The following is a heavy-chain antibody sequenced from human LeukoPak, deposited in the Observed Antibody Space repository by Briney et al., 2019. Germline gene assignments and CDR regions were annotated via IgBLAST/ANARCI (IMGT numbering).Heavy chain of an antibody. V-gene: IGHV4-38-2*01. Sequence: SETLSLTCAVSGCSISSGYYWGCMLQPPGKRLEWIGSIYHSGSTYYNQSLNSRVTISADTTTNNFSLKMISVAAADTTVYYCARSGRRGENYYYMDVWGKGTTVTVSS. D-gene: IGHD5-24*01. CDR1: GCSISSGYY. J-gene: IGHJ6*03. CDR3: ARSGRRGENYYYMDV. CDR2: IYHSGST.